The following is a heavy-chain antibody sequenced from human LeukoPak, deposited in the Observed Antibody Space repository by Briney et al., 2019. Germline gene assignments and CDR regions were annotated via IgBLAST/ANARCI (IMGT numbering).Heavy chain of an antibody. Sequence: GGSLRLSCAASGFTFSSYSMNWVRQAPGKGLEWVSSISSSSSYIYYADSVKGRFTISRDNAKNSLYLQMNSLRAEDTAVYYCARAGLEFAYYYCMDVWGKGTTVTVSS. CDR3: ARAGLEFAYYYCMDV. CDR1: GFTFSSYS. CDR2: ISSSSSYI. V-gene: IGHV3-21*01. D-gene: IGHD3-10*01. J-gene: IGHJ6*03.